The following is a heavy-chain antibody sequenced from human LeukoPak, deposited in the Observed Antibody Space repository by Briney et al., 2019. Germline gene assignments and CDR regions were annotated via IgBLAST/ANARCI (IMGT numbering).Heavy chain of an antibody. V-gene: IGHV3-23*01. CDR2: ISGSGGST. CDR3: AKAIAVADYYYGMDV. D-gene: IGHD6-19*01. J-gene: IGHJ6*02. Sequence: GGSLRLSCAASGFTFSSYAMSWVRQAPGKGLEWVSAISGSGGSTYYADSVKGRFTISRDNSKNTLYLQMNSLRAEDTAVYYCAKAIAVADYYYGMDVWGQGTTVTVSS. CDR1: GFTFSSYA.